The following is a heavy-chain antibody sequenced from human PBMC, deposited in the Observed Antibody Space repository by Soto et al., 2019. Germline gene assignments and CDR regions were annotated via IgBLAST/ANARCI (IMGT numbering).Heavy chain of an antibody. Sequence: QLQLQESGPGLVKPSETLSLTCTVSGGSISSSSYYWGWIRQPPGKGLEWIGSIYYSGSTYYNPSLKSRVPPTVDQSKTQFPLKLSSVTAADTAVYYCARRRVIISMFDYWGQGTLVTVSS. CDR3: ARRRVIISMFDY. V-gene: IGHV4-39*01. CDR1: GGSISSSSYY. CDR2: IYYSGST. D-gene: IGHD3-3*01. J-gene: IGHJ4*02.